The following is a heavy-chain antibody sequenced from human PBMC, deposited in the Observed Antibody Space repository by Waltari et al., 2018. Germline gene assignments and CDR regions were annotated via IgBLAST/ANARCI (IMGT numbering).Heavy chain of an antibody. D-gene: IGHD3-16*01. CDR1: GFTFSAYN. V-gene: IGHV3-21*02. J-gene: IGHJ4*02. Sequence: EVQLVESGGGLVKPGGSLRLSCDASGFTFSAYNMKWFRLAPGKGLEWVSSISGDSRFIYYADSVNDRFTISSDAAKDSLFLQMNSLRVEDTAIYYCARDRRGYFDYWGQGTLVTVSS. CDR3: ARDRRGYFDY. CDR2: ISGDSRFI.